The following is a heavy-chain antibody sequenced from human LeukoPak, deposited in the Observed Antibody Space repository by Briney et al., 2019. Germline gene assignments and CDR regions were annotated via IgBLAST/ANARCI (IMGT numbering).Heavy chain of an antibody. CDR2: IYHSGST. Sequence: SETLSPTCAVSGYSISSGYYWGWIRQPPGKGLEWIGSIYHSGSTYYNPSLKSRVTISVDTSKNQFSLKLSSVTAADTAVYYCAISAAIGGFDYWGQGTLVTVSS. CDR3: AISAAIGGFDY. V-gene: IGHV4-38-2*01. J-gene: IGHJ4*02. D-gene: IGHD2-2*01. CDR1: GYSISSGYY.